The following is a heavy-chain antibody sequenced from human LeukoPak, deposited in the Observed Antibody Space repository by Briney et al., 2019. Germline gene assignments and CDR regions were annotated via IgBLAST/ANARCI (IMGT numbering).Heavy chain of an antibody. D-gene: IGHD5-24*01. J-gene: IGHJ4*02. V-gene: IGHV3-66*01. CDR3: AKDAAGDGYNLYHFYF. Sequence: GGSLRLTCAASGFTVSSSYMSWVRQAPGKGLEWVSVLYGGGNTYYADSVKGRFIISRDSSKNTLYLQMNSLRAEDTAVYYCAKDAAGDGYNLYHFYFLGQGTLVTVSS. CDR1: GFTVSSSY. CDR2: LYGGGNT.